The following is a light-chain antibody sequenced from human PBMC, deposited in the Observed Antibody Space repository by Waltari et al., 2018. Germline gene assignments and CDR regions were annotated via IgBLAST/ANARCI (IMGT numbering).Light chain of an antibody. CDR3: SAWDSSLSAVV. CDR1: SNNVGNHG. J-gene: IGLJ2*01. Sequence: QAGLTQPPSVSKGLRQTATLTCTGNSNNVGNHGAPCLQQHQGHPPKLLSYRNNNRPSGISERLSASRSGNTASLTITGLQPEDEADYYCSAWDSSLSAVVFGGGTKLTVL. V-gene: IGLV10-54*01. CDR2: RNN.